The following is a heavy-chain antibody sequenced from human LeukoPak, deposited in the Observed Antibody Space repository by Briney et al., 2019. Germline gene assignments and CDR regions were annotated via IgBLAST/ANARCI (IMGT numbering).Heavy chain of an antibody. Sequence: ALVKVSCKASGYTFTGYYMHWVRQAPGQGLEWMGWINPNSGGTNYAQKFQGRVTMTRDTSISTAYMELSRLRSDDTAAYYCARGRRRDGYNFGYWGQGTLVTVSS. CDR3: ARGRRRDGYNFGY. D-gene: IGHD5-12*01. J-gene: IGHJ4*02. CDR1: GYTFTGYY. CDR2: INPNSGGT. V-gene: IGHV1-2*02.